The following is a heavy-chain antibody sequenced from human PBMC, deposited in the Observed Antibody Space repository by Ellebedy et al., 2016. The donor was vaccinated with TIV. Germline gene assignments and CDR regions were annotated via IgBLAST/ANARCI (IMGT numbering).Heavy chain of an antibody. D-gene: IGHD3-10*01. CDR3: AKEESWRLDY. Sequence: GGSLRLSCVASGFTFGSHYMSWVRQAPGKGLECVARVHPHGGQQYYLYYVKGRFTISRDNAKNALSLEINRLRVEDTAVYYCAKEESWRLDYWGQGTLVTVSS. J-gene: IGHJ4*02. CDR1: GFTFGSHY. CDR2: VHPHGGQQ. V-gene: IGHV3-7*01.